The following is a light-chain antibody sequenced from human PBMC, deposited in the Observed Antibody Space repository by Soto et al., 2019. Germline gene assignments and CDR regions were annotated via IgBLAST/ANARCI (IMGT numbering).Light chain of an antibody. CDR3: MQGTHWPPT. CDR1: QSLVFSDGDTY. V-gene: IGKV2-30*01. Sequence: DVVMTQSPLSLPVTLGQSASISCRSRQSLVFSDGDTYLSWFQQRPGQSPRRLIYKVSNRDSGVPDRVSGSESGTDFTLKISRVEAEDVGVYYCMQGTHWPPTFGQGTKLEIK. CDR2: KVS. J-gene: IGKJ2*01.